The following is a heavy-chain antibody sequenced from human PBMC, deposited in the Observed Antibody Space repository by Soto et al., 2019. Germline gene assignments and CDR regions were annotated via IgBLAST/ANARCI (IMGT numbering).Heavy chain of an antibody. V-gene: IGHV3-30-3*01. J-gene: IGHJ5*02. CDR2: ISYDGSNK. Sequence: QVQLVESGGGVVQPGRSLRLSCAASGFTFSSYAMHWVRQAPGKGLEWVGVISYDGSNKYYADSVKGRFTISRDNSKNTLYLQMNSLRAEHTAVYYCARDLTIAAALDPHSSWFDPWGQGTLVTVSS. CDR3: ARDLTIAAALDPHSSWFDP. D-gene: IGHD6-13*01. CDR1: GFTFSSYA.